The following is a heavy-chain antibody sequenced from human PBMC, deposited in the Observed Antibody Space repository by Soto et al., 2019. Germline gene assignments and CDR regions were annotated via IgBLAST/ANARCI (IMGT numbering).Heavy chain of an antibody. CDR2: IIPIFGTA. Sequence: GASVKVSCKASGGTFSSYAISWVRQAPGQGLGWMGGIIPIFGTANYAQKFQGRVTITADKSTSTAYMELSSLRSEDTAVYYCASGGHSSGWKNWLDPWGPGTMVTVYS. D-gene: IGHD6-19*01. CDR3: ASGGHSSGWKNWLDP. CDR1: GGTFSSYA. J-gene: IGHJ5*02. V-gene: IGHV1-69*06.